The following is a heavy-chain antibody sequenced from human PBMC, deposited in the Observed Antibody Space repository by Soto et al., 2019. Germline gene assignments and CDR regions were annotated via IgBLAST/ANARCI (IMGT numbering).Heavy chain of an antibody. J-gene: IGHJ3*02. Sequence: QVQLQESGPGLVRPSETLSLTCIVSGAPISSYYWSWIRQPPGKGLEWIGYIYDSGSTEYNPSLTSRVTISTDTSKNQFSLKLNSVTAADTAVYYCAREGLRKGRVFDIWGQGTMVTVSS. V-gene: IGHV4-59*01. CDR1: GAPISSYY. CDR2: IYDSGST. D-gene: IGHD3-16*01. CDR3: AREGLRKGRVFDI.